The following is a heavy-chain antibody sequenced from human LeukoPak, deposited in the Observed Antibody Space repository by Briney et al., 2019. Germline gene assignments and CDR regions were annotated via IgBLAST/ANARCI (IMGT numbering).Heavy chain of an antibody. CDR1: GGSFSGHY. J-gene: IGHJ6*03. Sequence: SETLSLTCAVYGGSFSGHYWNWIRQPPGKGLEGIGEINHSGNTHYHPALKSRVNILVDTYKNQLSLRLSSVTAADTAVYYCARGPYCTNGVCYGYYMDVWGRGTPVTVSS. D-gene: IGHD2-8*01. V-gene: IGHV4-34*01. CDR3: ARGPYCTNGVCYGYYMDV. CDR2: INHSGNT.